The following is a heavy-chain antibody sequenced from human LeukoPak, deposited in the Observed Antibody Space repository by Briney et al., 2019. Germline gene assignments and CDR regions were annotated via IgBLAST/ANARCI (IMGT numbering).Heavy chain of an antibody. CDR2: ISSSSSYI. CDR1: GFTFSSYS. V-gene: IGHV3-21*01. Sequence: GGSLRLSCAASGFTFSSYSMTWVRQAPGKGLEWVSSISSSSSYIYYADSVKGRFTISRDNAKNSLYLQMNSLRAEDTAVYYCAREDPSSGCFDYWGQGTLVTVSS. D-gene: IGHD6-19*01. J-gene: IGHJ4*02. CDR3: AREDPSSGCFDY.